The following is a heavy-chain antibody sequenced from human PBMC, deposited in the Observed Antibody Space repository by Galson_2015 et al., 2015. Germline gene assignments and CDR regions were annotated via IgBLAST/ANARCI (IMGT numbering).Heavy chain of an antibody. Sequence: TLSLTCTVSGGSIRSGRYFWGWIRQPPGKGLEWIGSIYYSGSTYYNPSLKSRVTISVDTSKNQFSLKLSSWTAADTAVYYCAREVIGYHFDYWGQGTLVTVSS. V-gene: IGHV4-39*02. D-gene: IGHD3-16*02. CDR2: IYYSGST. CDR3: AREVIGYHFDY. CDR1: GGSIRSGRYF. J-gene: IGHJ4*02.